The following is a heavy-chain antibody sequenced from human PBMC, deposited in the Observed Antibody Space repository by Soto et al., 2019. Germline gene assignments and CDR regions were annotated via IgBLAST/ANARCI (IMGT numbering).Heavy chain of an antibody. CDR1: GGSITSSSYY. CDR2: IYYSGNT. J-gene: IGHJ4*02. V-gene: IGHV4-39*01. D-gene: IGHD3-9*01. Sequence: SETLSLTCTVSGGSITSSSYYWGWIRQPPGKGLEWIGSIYYSGNTYYTPSLKSRVTISVDTSKNQFSLRAEDTAVYYCVKGYIDILTGYFDYWGQGTLVTVSS. CDR3: VKGYIDILTGYFDY.